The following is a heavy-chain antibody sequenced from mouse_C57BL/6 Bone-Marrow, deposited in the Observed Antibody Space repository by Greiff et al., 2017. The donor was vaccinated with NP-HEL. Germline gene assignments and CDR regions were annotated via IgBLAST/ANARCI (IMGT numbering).Heavy chain of an antibody. CDR1: GYTFTGYW. CDR3: ARWDYGSSYVNYAMDY. Sequence: QVQLQQSGAELMKPGASVKLSCKATGYTFTGYWIEWVKQRPGHGLEWIGEILPGSGSTNYIEKFKGKATFTADTSSNTAYMQLSSLTTEDSAIYYGARWDYGSSYVNYAMDYWGQGTSVTVSS. D-gene: IGHD1-1*01. J-gene: IGHJ4*01. CDR2: ILPGSGST. V-gene: IGHV1-9*01.